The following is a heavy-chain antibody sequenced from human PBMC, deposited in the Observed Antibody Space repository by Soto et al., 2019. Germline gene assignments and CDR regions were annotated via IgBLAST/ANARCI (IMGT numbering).Heavy chain of an antibody. J-gene: IGHJ5*01. CDR3: ARVRQGCSANNCYFDP. D-gene: IGHD1-1*01. CDR1: GGSVRAPDW. V-gene: IGHV4-4*02. CDR2: VHISGHS. Sequence: SETLSLTCTLSGGSVRAPDWWNWVRQSPDKGLEWIAEVHISGHSNYNPSLRSRVSVSIDSSKNQFYLNLNSATAADTAIYYCARVRQGCSANNCYFDPWGQGTQVTVSS.